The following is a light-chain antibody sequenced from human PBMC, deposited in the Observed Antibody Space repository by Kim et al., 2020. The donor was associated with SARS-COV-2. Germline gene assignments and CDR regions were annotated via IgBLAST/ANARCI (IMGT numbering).Light chain of an antibody. Sequence: VSPEERATLSCRARQSVSNNLAWYQQKPGQAPRLLIYGASTRATDIPARFSGSGSGTEFTLTITSLQSEDFAVYYCQQYNNWPPYTFGQGTKLEI. CDR1: QSVSNN. V-gene: IGKV3-15*01. J-gene: IGKJ2*01. CDR2: GAS. CDR3: QQYNNWPPYT.